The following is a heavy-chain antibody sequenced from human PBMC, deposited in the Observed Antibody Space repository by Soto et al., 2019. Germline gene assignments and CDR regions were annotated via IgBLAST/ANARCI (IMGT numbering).Heavy chain of an antibody. CDR2: INPSGGST. V-gene: IGHV1-46*01. CDR3: ARAPWGEDIVVVPAADIYGMDV. J-gene: IGHJ6*02. CDR1: GYTFTSYY. Sequence: QVQLVQSGAEVKKPGASVKVSCKASGYTFTSYYMHWVRQAPGQGLEWMGIINPSGGSTSYAQKFQRRVTMTRDTSTSTVYMELSSLRAEDTAVYYCARAPWGEDIVVVPAADIYGMDVWGQGTTVTVSS. D-gene: IGHD2-2*01.